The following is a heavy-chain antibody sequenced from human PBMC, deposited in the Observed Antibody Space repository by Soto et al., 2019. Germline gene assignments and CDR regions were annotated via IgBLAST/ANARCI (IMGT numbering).Heavy chain of an antibody. CDR2: IYYSGST. J-gene: IGHJ4*02. D-gene: IGHD2-21*02. V-gene: IGHV4-61*01. CDR1: GGSVSSGSYY. Sequence: QVQLQESGPGLVKPSETLSLTCTVSGGSVSSGSYYWSWIRQPPGKGLEWIGYIYYSGSTNYNPSLQTRVTISVDTSMNQFSLKLSSVTAADTAVYYCASYCGGYCYSSFFDWGQGTLVTVSS. CDR3: ASYCGGYCYSSFFD.